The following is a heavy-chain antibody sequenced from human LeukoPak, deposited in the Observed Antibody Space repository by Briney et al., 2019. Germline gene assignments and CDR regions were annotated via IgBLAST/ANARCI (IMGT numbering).Heavy chain of an antibody. CDR3: ARVSDDFWSGYYKD. D-gene: IGHD3-3*01. CDR1: GGSISSGGYY. V-gene: IGHV4-31*03. Sequence: SETLSLTCTVSGGSISSGGYYWSWIRQHPGKGLEWIGYIYYSGSTYYNPSLKSRVTISVDTSKNQFSLKLSSVTAGDTAVYYCARVSDDFWSGYYKDWGQGTLVTVSS. CDR2: IYYSGST. J-gene: IGHJ4*02.